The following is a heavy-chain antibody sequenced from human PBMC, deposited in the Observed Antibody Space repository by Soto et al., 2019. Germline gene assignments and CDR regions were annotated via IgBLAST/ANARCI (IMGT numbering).Heavy chain of an antibody. D-gene: IGHD6-13*01. CDR3: VRRHVSATGIDWFGP. Sequence: ASVKVSCKASGYTFTSYGIHWVRQAPGQRLEWMGWINAANGDTKYSPKFQGRVTITRDTSASTAYMELSSLRSEDTAVYYCVRRHVSATGIDWFGPWGQGTVFT. CDR1: GYTFTSYG. V-gene: IGHV1-3*01. J-gene: IGHJ5*02. CDR2: INAANGDT.